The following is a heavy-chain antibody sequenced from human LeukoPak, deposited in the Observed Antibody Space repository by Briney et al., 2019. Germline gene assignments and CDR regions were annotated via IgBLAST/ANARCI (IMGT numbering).Heavy chain of an antibody. CDR2: VKQDVDKK. CDR3: ARGPPYGSRSDFFDY. D-gene: IGHD3-10*01. V-gene: IGHV3-7*01. CDR1: GFTFSNYW. Sequence: GGSLRLSCAASGFTFSNYWMSWVRQAPGKVLEWVASVKQDVDKKDYVDSLKGRFTISRDNGKNSLYLQMNSLRAEDTAVYYCARGPPYGSRSDFFDYWGQGTLVTVSS. J-gene: IGHJ4*02.